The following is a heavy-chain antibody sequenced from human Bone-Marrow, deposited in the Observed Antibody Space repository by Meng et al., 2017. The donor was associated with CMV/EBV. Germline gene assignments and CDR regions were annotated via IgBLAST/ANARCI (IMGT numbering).Heavy chain of an antibody. CDR1: GFTFSSYA. V-gene: IGHV3-23*01. CDR3: ARDKRRIDY. Sequence: GGSLRLSCAASGFTFSSYAMSWVRQAPGKGLEWVSAISGSGGSTYYADSVKGRFTISRDNSKNTLYLQMNSLGVEDTAVYYCARDKRRIDYWGQGTLVTVAS. J-gene: IGHJ4*02. CDR2: ISGSGGST.